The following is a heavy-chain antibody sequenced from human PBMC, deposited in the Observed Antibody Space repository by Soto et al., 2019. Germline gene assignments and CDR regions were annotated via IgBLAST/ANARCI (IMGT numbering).Heavy chain of an antibody. V-gene: IGHV4-39*01. CDR3: ARHRPTYIVVVAYYYYMDV. J-gene: IGHJ6*03. CDR1: GGSISSSSYY. Sequence: SETLSLTCTVSGGSISSSSYYWGWIRQPPGKGLEWIGSIYYSGSTYYNPSLKSRVTISVDTSKNQFSLKLSSVTAADTAVYYCARHRPTYIVVVAYYYYMDVWGKGTTVTVSS. CDR2: IYYSGST. D-gene: IGHD2-15*01.